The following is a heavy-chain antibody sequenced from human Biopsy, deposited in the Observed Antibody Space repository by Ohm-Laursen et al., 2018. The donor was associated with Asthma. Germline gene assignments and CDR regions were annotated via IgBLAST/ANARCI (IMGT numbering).Heavy chain of an antibody. CDR3: ARAVSSSSYWYFDL. CDR1: GDAMSTSGSY. V-gene: IGHV4-39*02. J-gene: IGHJ2*01. D-gene: IGHD6-6*01. Sequence: GTLSLTCIASGDAMSTSGSYWGWIRQSPGKGLEWIGSFYYSGKTYYNPSLESRITISASTSNNHFSLKVPSVTAADTAVYYCARAVSSSSYWYFDLWGRGDLVTVSS. CDR2: FYYSGKT.